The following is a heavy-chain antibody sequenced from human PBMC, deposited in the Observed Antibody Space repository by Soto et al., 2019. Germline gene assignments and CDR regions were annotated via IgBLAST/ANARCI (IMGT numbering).Heavy chain of an antibody. CDR3: AKGSPPIGGLDV. V-gene: IGHV3-13*01. Sequence: XGSVRLSCVASVFTFSDYDMNCVRQFPGKCLEWVSSVGTSGEAYYSAAVKGRFTISRDSDYNSLNLQMNTLTAGDTALYYCAKGSPPIGGLDVWSQGTTVIVSS. J-gene: IGHJ6*01. CDR1: VFTFSDYD. D-gene: IGHD3-10*01. CDR2: VGTSGEA.